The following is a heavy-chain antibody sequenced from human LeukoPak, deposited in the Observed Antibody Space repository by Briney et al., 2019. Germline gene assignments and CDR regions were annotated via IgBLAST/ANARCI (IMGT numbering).Heavy chain of an antibody. CDR2: ISSSGNT. CDR1: GGSISSYY. J-gene: IGHJ4*02. D-gene: IGHD6-6*01. CDR3: AREGRSSSSGY. V-gene: IGHV4-4*07. Sequence: PSETLSLTCSVSGGSISSYYWTWVQQPAGEGLEWIGRISSSGNTNYNPSLKSRVTMSVDTSKNQFSLKLSSVTAADTAVYYCAREGRSSSSGYWGQGTLVTVSS.